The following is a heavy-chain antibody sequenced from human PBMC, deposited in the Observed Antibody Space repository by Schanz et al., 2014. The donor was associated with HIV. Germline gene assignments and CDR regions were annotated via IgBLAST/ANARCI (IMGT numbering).Heavy chain of an antibody. CDR2: IDGVGDNT. D-gene: IGHD1-26*01. V-gene: IGHV3-23*04. CDR1: GLTFSDYA. J-gene: IGHJ4*02. CDR3: ANQRYSGTYRPFDY. Sequence: VQLVESGGGVVQPGRSLKLSCAASGLTFSDYAMTWVRQGAGKGREWVSAIDGVGDNTYYADSVKGRFTISRDNSKNTVYLRMSGLRAEDTDVYYCANQRYSGTYRPFDYWGRGTLVTVSS.